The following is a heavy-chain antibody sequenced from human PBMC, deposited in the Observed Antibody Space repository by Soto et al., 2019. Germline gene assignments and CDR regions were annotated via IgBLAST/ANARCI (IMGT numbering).Heavy chain of an antibody. CDR1: GGAISRGYYY. CDR2: IYYSGNT. CDR3: ASSSLYGMDV. V-gene: IGHV4-30-4*01. J-gene: IGHJ6*02. Sequence: SETLSLPSSVAGGAISRGYYYCSWVRQPPGKGPELIGNIYYSGNTYYNPSLKRRLIISIYTSTKQSPLKLGSVIDAGTAVYYCASSSLYGMDVWGQGTTVTVSS.